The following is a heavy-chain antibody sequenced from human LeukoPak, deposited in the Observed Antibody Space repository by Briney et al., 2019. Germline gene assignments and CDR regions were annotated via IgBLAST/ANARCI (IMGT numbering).Heavy chain of an antibody. V-gene: IGHV4-39*01. CDR1: GGSISSGTYY. D-gene: IGHD3-22*01. Sequence: PSGTLSLTCTVSGGSISSGTYYRAWIRQPPGKGPEWIGTIHYSGDTYYNPSLKSRVTISVDPPKKQFFLNLSSVTAADTAVYYCARLGGYYDPPGYWGQGTLVTVSS. CDR3: ARLGGYYDPPGY. CDR2: IHYSGDT. J-gene: IGHJ4*02.